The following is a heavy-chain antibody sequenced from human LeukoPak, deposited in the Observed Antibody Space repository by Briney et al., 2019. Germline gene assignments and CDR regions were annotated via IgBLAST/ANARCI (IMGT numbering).Heavy chain of an antibody. V-gene: IGHV4-38-2*01. D-gene: IGHD3-22*01. J-gene: IGHJ5*02. CDR2: IHHSGNT. CDR3: ALHYTDSSGNQNWFDP. Sequence: SETLSLTCAVSGYSITTVYYWGWIRQPPGKGLEWIGSIHHSGNTYYKSSLKSRLTISVDTSKNQFSLKLSSVTAADTAVYYCALHYTDSSGNQNWFDPWGQGTLVTVSP. CDR1: GYSITTVYY.